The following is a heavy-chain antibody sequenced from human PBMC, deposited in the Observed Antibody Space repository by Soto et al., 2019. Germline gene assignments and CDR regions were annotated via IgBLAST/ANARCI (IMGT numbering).Heavy chain of an antibody. D-gene: IGHD3-10*01. V-gene: IGHV4-61*01. J-gene: IGHJ6*02. Sequence: PSETLSLPCTVSGGSVSSGIYYWSWIRQPPGKGLEWIGYIYYSGSTNYNPSLKSRVTISVDTSKNQFSLKLSSVTAADTAVYYCARDTSAGSGSYYNVYYYYGMDVWGQGTTVTVSS. CDR2: IYYSGST. CDR1: GGSVSSGIYY. CDR3: ARDTSAGSGSYYNVYYYYGMDV.